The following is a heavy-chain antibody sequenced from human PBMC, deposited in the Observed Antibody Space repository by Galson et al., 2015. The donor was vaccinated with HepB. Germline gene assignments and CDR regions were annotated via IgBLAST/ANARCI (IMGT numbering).Heavy chain of an antibody. J-gene: IGHJ5*02. CDR1: GYTFTGYY. CDR3: ADSNSITIFGVADSEGFDP. CDR2: IVVGSGNT. Sequence: SVKVSCKASGYTFTGYYMHWVRQAPGQGLEWMGRIVVGSGNTNYAQKFQERVTITRDMSTSTAYMELSSLRSEDTAVYYCADSNSITIFGVADSEGFDPWGQGTPVTVSS. D-gene: IGHD3-3*01. V-gene: IGHV1-58*02.